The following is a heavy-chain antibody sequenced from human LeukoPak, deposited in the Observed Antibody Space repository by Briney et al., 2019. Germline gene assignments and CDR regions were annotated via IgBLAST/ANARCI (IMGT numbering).Heavy chain of an antibody. CDR2: IVPFVDLT. Sequence: ASVKVSCKASGGTFSNYAISWVRQAPGQGLEWMGRIVPFVDLTNYAQKFQDRVTITADKSTSTAYMDLTSLRSEDTAVYYCARDRRGIAARPGYFDYWGQGTLVTVSS. CDR1: GGTFSNYA. V-gene: IGHV1-69*04. CDR3: ARDRRGIAARPGYFDY. D-gene: IGHD6-6*01. J-gene: IGHJ4*02.